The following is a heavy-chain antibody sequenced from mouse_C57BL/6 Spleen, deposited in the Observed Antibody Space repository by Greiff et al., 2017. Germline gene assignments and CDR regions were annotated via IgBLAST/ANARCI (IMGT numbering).Heavy chain of an antibody. Sequence: VKLQESGAELVKPGASVKMSCKASGYTFTTYPIEWMKQNHGKSLEWIGNFHPYNDDTKYNEKFKGKATLTVEKSSSTVYLELSRLTSDDSAVYYCARRGSSRYYAMDYWGQGTSVTVSS. CDR2: FHPYNDDT. D-gene: IGHD1-1*01. J-gene: IGHJ4*01. CDR3: ARRGSSRYYAMDY. CDR1: GYTFTTYP. V-gene: IGHV1-47*01.